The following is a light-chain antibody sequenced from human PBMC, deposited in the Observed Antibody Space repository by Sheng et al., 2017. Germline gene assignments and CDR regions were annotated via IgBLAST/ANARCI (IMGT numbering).Light chain of an antibody. CDR2: GNS. CDR3: QSYDSSLSGAYVV. V-gene: IGLV1-40*01. J-gene: IGLJ2*01. Sequence: QSVLTQPPSASGTPGQRVTISCSGSTPNIGSNTVTWYQQFPGTAPKLLIYGNSNRPSGVPDRFSGSKSGTSASLAITGLQAEDEADYYCQSYDSSLSGAYVVFGGGTKLTVL. CDR1: TPNIGSNT.